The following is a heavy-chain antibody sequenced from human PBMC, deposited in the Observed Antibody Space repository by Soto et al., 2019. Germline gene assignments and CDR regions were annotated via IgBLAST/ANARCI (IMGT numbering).Heavy chain of an antibody. CDR2: ISSSSSYI. Sequence: PGGSLRLSCAASGFTFSSYNMNWVRQAPGKGLEWVSSISSSSSYIYYADSVKGRFTISRDNSKNTLYLQMNSLRAEDTAVYYCARGQAIGDIVVVVAAAQYYYYYGMDVWGQGTTVTVS. CDR3: ARGQAIGDIVVVVAAAQYYYYYGMDV. J-gene: IGHJ6*02. D-gene: IGHD2-15*01. V-gene: IGHV3-21*01. CDR1: GFTFSSYN.